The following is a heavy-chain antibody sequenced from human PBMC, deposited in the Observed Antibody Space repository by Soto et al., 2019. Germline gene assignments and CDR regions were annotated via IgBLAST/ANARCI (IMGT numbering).Heavy chain of an antibody. CDR1: GFTFSSYG. V-gene: IGHV3-30*18. D-gene: IGHD5-12*01. CDR2: ISYDGSNK. Sequence: GGSLRLSCAASGFTFSSYGMHWVRQAPGKGLEWVAVISYDGSNKYYADSVKGRFTISRDNSKNTLYLQMNSLRAEDTAVYYCAKDPLRLRFNGFDYWGQGTLVTVSS. J-gene: IGHJ4*02. CDR3: AKDPLRLRFNGFDY.